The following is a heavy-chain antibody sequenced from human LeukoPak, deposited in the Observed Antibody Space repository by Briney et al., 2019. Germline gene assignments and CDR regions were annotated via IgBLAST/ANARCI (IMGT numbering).Heavy chain of an antibody. CDR1: GFTFNSYA. CDR2: ISSSASYI. V-gene: IGHV3-21*01. CDR3: ARAGGSTVSHSDY. Sequence: PGGSLRLSCAASGFTFNSYALSWVRQAPGKGLEWVSSISSSASYIYYADSVKGRFTISKDSAKNSLYLQMNSLRAEDTAVYYCARAGGSTVSHSDYWGQGTLVTVSS. J-gene: IGHJ4*02. D-gene: IGHD4-17*01.